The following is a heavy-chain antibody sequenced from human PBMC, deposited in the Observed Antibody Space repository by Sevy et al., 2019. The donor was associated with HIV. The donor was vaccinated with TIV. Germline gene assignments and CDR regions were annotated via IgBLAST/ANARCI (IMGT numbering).Heavy chain of an antibody. Sequence: SETLSLTCTVSGGSINSDHWNWIRQPPGKGLEWIGYVYYTGGTNYNPSLKNRVTISVARTKNQFSLKRTSVTAADTAVYYCARRNDFDIWGQGTMVTVSS. J-gene: IGHJ3*02. CDR2: VYYTGGT. CDR1: GGSINSDH. CDR3: ARRNDFDI. V-gene: IGHV4-59*08.